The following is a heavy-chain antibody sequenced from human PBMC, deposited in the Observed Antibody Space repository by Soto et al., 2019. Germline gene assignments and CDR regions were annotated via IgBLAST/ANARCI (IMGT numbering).Heavy chain of an antibody. CDR2: IHNSGSP. Sequence: SSETLSLTCTVSSAPVSITVYTWALIRQPPGKGLEWIGNIHNSGSPYNNPSLKSRVTISADTSMNQFSLALTSVTAADTAMYYCARGSTTEKVDSWGQGILVTVSS. CDR1: SAPVSITVYT. J-gene: IGHJ4*02. V-gene: IGHV4-30-4*08. CDR3: ARGSTTEKVDS.